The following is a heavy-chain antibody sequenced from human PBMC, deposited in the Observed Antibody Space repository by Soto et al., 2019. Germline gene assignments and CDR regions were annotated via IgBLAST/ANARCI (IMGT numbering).Heavy chain of an antibody. V-gene: IGHV3-48*02. J-gene: IGHJ6*02. Sequence: GGSLRLSCAASGFTFSSYSMNWVRQAPGKGLEWVSYISSSSSTIYYADSVKGRFTISRDNAKNSLYLQMNSLRDEDTAVYYCARSTPYSGYDYVSDYYYYGMDVWGQGTTVTVSS. D-gene: IGHD5-12*01. CDR1: GFTFSSYS. CDR3: ARSTPYSGYDYVSDYYYYGMDV. CDR2: ISSSSSTI.